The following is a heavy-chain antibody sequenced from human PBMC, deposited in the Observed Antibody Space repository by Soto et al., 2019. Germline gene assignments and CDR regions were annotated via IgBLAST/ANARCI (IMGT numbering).Heavy chain of an antibody. CDR2: IRGDGSSP. Sequence: EVQLVESGGGLVQPGGSLRLSCVASGFTFDKYWMHWVREVPGKGLMWVSRIRGDGSSPAYADSVEGRFTILRDNAKYTLYLQRSGLRAEDTAVYYCGREIIAVLGSIRWCGPWGQGSLVTVSS. CDR1: GFTFDKYW. J-gene: IGHJ5*02. D-gene: IGHD6-19*01. CDR3: GREIIAVLGSIRWCGP. V-gene: IGHV3-74*03.